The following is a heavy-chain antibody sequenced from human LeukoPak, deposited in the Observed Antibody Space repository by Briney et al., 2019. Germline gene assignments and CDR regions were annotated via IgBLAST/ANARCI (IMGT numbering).Heavy chain of an antibody. Sequence: SETLSLTCTVSGGSISSYYWSWIRQPPGKGLEWIGYIYYSGSTNYNPSLKSRVTISVDTSKNQFSLKLSSVTAADTAMYYCARFVRYSSSWFSHQFDYWGQGTLVTVSS. V-gene: IGHV4-59*01. D-gene: IGHD6-13*01. CDR1: GGSISSYY. CDR2: IYYSGST. J-gene: IGHJ4*02. CDR3: ARFVRYSSSWFSHQFDY.